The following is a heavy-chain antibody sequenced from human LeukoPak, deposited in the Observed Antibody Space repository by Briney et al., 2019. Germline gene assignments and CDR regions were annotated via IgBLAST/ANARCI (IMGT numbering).Heavy chain of an antibody. Sequence: ASVKVSCMASGYTFTSYDVNWVRQATGQGLEWMGWMNPNSGNTGYAQKFQGRIIMTSDTSISTAYLELSSLRSEDTAVYYCASELRWQPQWGQGTLVTVSS. CDR1: GYTFTSYD. V-gene: IGHV1-8*01. J-gene: IGHJ4*02. D-gene: IGHD4-23*01. CDR2: MNPNSGNT. CDR3: ASELRWQPQ.